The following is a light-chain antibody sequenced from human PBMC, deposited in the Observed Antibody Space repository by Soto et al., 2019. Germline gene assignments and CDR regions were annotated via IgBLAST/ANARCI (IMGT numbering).Light chain of an antibody. CDR2: GAS. CDR1: ESVSSN. J-gene: IGKJ3*01. Sequence: EIVMTQSPAALSVSPGERVTLSCRASESVSSNLAWYQQKPGQAPRLLMYGASTRATGIPARFSGSGSGTDFTLTISSLQSEDFGVYYCQQYGSSPGLFTFGPGTKVEIK. CDR3: QQYGSSPGLFT. V-gene: IGKV3-15*01.